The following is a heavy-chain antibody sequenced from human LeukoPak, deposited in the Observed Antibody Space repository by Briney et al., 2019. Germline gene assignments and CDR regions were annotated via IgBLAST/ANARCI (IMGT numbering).Heavy chain of an antibody. CDR3: ATECGYDSRGYYPLDF. D-gene: IGHD3-22*01. Sequence: GGSLRLSCAASGYTFSRHAMSWVRHAPGKGLEWVSGISGSGGFTYYADSEKGRFTISRDNSKNTLYLQMNSLRAEDTAVYYCATECGYDSRGYYPLDFWGQGTLVTVSS. CDR1: GYTFSRHA. J-gene: IGHJ4*02. V-gene: IGHV3-23*01. CDR2: ISGSGGFT.